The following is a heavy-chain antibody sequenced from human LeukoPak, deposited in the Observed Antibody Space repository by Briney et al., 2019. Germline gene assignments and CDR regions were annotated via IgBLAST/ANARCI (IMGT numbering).Heavy chain of an antibody. D-gene: IGHD3-3*01. Sequence: ASVKVSCKASENTFTNYYMHWVRQAPGQGLEWMGWISAYNGNTNYAQKLQGRVTMTTDTSTSTAYMELRSLSSDDTAVYYCARQGLFDFATSVDFWGQGTLVTVSS. CDR3: ARQGLFDFATSVDF. V-gene: IGHV1-18*04. CDR2: ISAYNGNT. CDR1: ENTFTNYY. J-gene: IGHJ4*02.